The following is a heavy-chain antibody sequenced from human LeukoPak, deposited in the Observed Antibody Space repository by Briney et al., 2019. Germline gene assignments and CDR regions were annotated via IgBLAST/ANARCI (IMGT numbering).Heavy chain of an antibody. CDR3: ARDQATVTTPYFDY. Sequence: GESLKVSCKTSGFTFTGYYIHWVRQAPGQGLEWMGWINLNSGGTSYAQTFQGRVTMTRDTSITTAYMELSRLGSDDTAVYYCARDQATVTTPYFDYWGQGTLVTVPS. J-gene: IGHJ4*02. D-gene: IGHD4-17*01. CDR2: INLNSGGT. V-gene: IGHV1-2*02. CDR1: GFTFTGYY.